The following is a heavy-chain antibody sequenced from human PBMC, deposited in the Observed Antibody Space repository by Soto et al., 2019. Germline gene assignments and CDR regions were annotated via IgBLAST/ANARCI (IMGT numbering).Heavy chain of an antibody. CDR2: IYPGDSDT. V-gene: IGHV5-51*01. Sequence: PVESLRISCKGSGYSFTSYWIGWVRQMPGKGLEWMGTIYPGDSDTRYSPSFQGQVTISADKSISTAYLQWSSLKASDTAMYYCARHSVPSYYYDSSGYWALNWFDPWGQGTLVTVSS. J-gene: IGHJ5*02. CDR3: ARHSVPSYYYDSSGYWALNWFDP. D-gene: IGHD3-22*01. CDR1: GYSFTSYW.